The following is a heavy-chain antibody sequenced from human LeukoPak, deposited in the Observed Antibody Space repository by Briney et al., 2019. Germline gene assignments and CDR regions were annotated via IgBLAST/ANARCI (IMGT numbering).Heavy chain of an antibody. CDR2: ISYDGRNK. J-gene: IGHJ4*02. CDR1: GFTFSSYG. V-gene: IGHV3-30*03. CDR3: ASHWAQQVVSDY. Sequence: GGSLRLSCAASGFTFSSYGMHWVRQAPGKGLEWVAVISYDGRNKYYADSVKGQFTVSRDNSKNTLYLQMNSLRAEDTAVYYCASHWAQQVVSDYWGQGTLVTVSS. D-gene: IGHD6-13*01.